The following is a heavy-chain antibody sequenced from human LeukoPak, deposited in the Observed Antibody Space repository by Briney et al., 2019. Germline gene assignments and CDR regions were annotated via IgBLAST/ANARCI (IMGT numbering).Heavy chain of an antibody. J-gene: IGHJ6*02. Sequence: SETLSLTCTVSGGSISSYYWSWIRQPPGKGLEWIGYIYYSGSTNYNPSLKSRVTISVDTSKNQFSLKLSSVTAADTAVYYCAGVPRSRRSSSWFPGMDVWGQGTTVTVSS. CDR2: IYYSGST. CDR3: AGVPRSRRSSSWFPGMDV. V-gene: IGHV4-59*01. D-gene: IGHD6-13*01. CDR1: GGSISSYY.